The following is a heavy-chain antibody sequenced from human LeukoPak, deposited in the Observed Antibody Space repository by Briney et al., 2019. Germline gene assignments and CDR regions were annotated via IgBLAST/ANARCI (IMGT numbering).Heavy chain of an antibody. V-gene: IGHV3-74*01. J-gene: IGHJ4*02. CDR3: ARESERYGSGSYYSLFDY. CDR1: GFTFSSYW. D-gene: IGHD3-10*01. Sequence: GGSLRLSCAASGFTFSSYWMHWVRQAPGKRLVWVSRINSDGSSTSYADSVKGRFTISRDNAKNTLYLQMNSLRAEDTAVYYCARESERYGSGSYYSLFDYWGQGTLVTVSS. CDR2: INSDGSST.